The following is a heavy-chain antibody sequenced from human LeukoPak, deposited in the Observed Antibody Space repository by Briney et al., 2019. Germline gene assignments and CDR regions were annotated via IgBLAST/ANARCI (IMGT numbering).Heavy chain of an antibody. J-gene: IGHJ6*02. D-gene: IGHD5-18*01. CDR1: GFTFSSYE. V-gene: IGHV3-23*01. CDR3: AKDFLATEMVPYYGMDV. Sequence: PGGSLRLPCAASGFTFSSYEMNWVRQAPGKGLEWVSAVSGTYGRTYYADSVKGRFTISRDNSKNTLYLQMNSLRAEDTAVYFCAKDFLATEMVPYYGMDVWGQGTTVTVSS. CDR2: VSGTYGRT.